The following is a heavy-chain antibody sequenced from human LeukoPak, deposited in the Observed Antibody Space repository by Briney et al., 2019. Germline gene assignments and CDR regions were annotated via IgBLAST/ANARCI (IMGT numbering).Heavy chain of an antibody. J-gene: IGHJ4*02. Sequence: PSETLSLTCTVSGGSISSSSYYWGWIRQPPGKGLEWIGSIYYSGSTYYNPSLKSRVTISVDTSKNQFSLKLSSATAADTAVYYCARVSGNIVVVPAGHFDYWGQGTLVTVSS. CDR3: ARVSGNIVVVPAGHFDY. CDR2: IYYSGST. D-gene: IGHD2-2*01. V-gene: IGHV4-39*07. CDR1: GGSISSSSYY.